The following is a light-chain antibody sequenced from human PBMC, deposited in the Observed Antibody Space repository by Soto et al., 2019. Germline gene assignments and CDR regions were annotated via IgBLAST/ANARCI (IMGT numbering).Light chain of an antibody. CDR1: QSVSSSL. V-gene: IGKV3-20*01. Sequence: EIVLTQSPGTLSLSPGEGATLSCRASQSVSSSLLAWYQQKPGQAPRLLIYGASNRATGIPDRFSGSGSGTDFTLTISRVDPEDFAVYYCQQYGTSPITFGQGTGLDIK. J-gene: IGKJ5*01. CDR3: QQYGTSPIT. CDR2: GAS.